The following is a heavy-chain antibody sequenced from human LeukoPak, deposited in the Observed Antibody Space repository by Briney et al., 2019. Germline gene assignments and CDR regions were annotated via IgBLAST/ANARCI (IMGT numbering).Heavy chain of an antibody. CDR3: ARDLTGGGFDY. Sequence: SETLSLTCTVSGGSISSGGYYWSWIRQPPGKGLEWIGYIYHSGSTYYNPSLKSRVTTSVDRSKNQFSLKLSSVTAADTAVYYCARDLTGGGFDYWGQGTLVTVSS. J-gene: IGHJ4*02. CDR1: GGSISSGGYY. V-gene: IGHV4-30-2*01. CDR2: IYHSGST. D-gene: IGHD7-27*01.